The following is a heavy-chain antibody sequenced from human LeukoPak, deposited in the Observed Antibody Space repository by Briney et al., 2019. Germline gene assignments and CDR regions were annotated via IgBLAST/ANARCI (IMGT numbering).Heavy chain of an antibody. V-gene: IGHV3-23*01. D-gene: IGHD2-21*02. CDR2: IDYSGGGT. Sequence: GGSLRLSCVASGFSFSSYAMSWVRQAPGKGLEWVSAIDYSGGGTYYADSVKGRFTISRDNSKNTLYLQMNSLRVEDTAVYSCAKGGTAYTAFDYWGQGTLVTVSS. J-gene: IGHJ4*02. CDR1: GFSFSSYA. CDR3: AKGGTAYTAFDY.